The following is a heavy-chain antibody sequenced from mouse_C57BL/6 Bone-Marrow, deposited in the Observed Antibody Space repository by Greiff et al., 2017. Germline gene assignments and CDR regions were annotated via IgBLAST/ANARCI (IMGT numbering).Heavy chain of an antibody. CDR3: ARGGGYYAWFAY. Sequence: QVQLQQSGAELVKPGASVKISCKASGYAFSSYWMNWVKQRPGKGLEWIGQIYPGDGDTNYNGKFKGKATLTANKSSSPAYMQLSSLTSEDSAVYFCARGGGYYAWFAYWGQGTLVTVSA. J-gene: IGHJ3*01. CDR2: IYPGDGDT. V-gene: IGHV1-80*01. D-gene: IGHD2-3*01. CDR1: GYAFSSYW.